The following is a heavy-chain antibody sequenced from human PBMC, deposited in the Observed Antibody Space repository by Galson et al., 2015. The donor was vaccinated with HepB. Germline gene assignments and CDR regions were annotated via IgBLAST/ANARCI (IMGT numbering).Heavy chain of an antibody. D-gene: IGHD5-24*01. CDR3: ATMMNVDGNQSKGPLDY. CDR2: IWSDGSNT. CDR1: GFTFNNYA. J-gene: IGHJ4*02. V-gene: IGHV3-33*01. Sequence: SLRLSCAASGFTFNNYAMHWVRQAPGTGLEWVAVIWSDGSNTYYADSVKGRFAISRDNSKNTLYLQMNTLRGEDTAVYHCATMMNVDGNQSKGPLDYWGQGTLVTVSS.